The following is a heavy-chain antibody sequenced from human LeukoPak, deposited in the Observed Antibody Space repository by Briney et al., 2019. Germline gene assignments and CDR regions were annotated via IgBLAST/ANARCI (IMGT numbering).Heavy chain of an antibody. CDR2: IYSGGST. J-gene: IGHJ3*02. CDR3: ARASKWEHGDAFDI. V-gene: IGHV3-53*01. CDR1: GFTVSSNY. D-gene: IGHD1/OR15-1a*01. Sequence: PGGSLRLSCAASGFTVSSNYMSWVRQAPGKGLEWVSVIYSGGSTYYADSVKGRFNISRDNSKNTLYLQMNSLRAEDTAVYYCARASKWEHGDAFDIWGQGTMVTVSS.